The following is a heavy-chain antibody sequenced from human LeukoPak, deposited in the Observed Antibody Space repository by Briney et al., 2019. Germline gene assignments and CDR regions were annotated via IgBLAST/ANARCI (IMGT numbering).Heavy chain of an antibody. Sequence: SETLSLTCTVSDDSIAMYYWTWIRQPPGKGLEWIGYVDHTGSTNFNPSLNGRVSISRDTSKNLFSLKLSSVTAADTAVYYCVGYGSGSYRYFDYWGQGTLVTVSS. D-gene: IGHD3-10*01. CDR1: DDSIAMYY. CDR2: VDHTGST. V-gene: IGHV4-59*08. J-gene: IGHJ4*02. CDR3: VGYGSGSYRYFDY.